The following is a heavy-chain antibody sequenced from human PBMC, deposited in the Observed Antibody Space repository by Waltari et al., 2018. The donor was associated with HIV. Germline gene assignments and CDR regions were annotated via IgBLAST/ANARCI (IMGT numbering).Heavy chain of an antibody. CDR2: ITVNGVNT. D-gene: IGHD3-10*01. CDR1: GFTFSTHA. Sequence: VQRLESGGGLVQPGGSLRLSCAASGFTFSTHAMNWVRQTPGRGLEWVSAITVNGVNTYYADSVRGRFTISRDDSKNTLFLQMNSLRAEDTAVYYCAQDPRSYGWSRFGNWGQGTLVTVSS. V-gene: IGHV3-23*01. CDR3: AQDPRSYGWSRFGN. J-gene: IGHJ4*02.